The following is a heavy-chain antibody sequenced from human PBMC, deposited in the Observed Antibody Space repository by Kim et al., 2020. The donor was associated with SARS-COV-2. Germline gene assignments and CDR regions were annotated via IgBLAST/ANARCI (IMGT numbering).Heavy chain of an antibody. CDR3: AKVKIVAGFDY. Sequence: SYADSGKGRFTISRDNSKNTLYLHMNSLRAEDTAVYYCAKVKIVAGFDYWGQGTLVTVSS. D-gene: IGHD6-13*01. V-gene: IGHV3-23*01. J-gene: IGHJ4*02.